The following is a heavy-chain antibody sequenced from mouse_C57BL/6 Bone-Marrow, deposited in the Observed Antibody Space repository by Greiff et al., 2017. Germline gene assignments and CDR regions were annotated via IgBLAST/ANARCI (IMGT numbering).Heavy chain of an antibody. Sequence: QVQLQQSGAELVKPGASVKMSCKASGYTFTSYWITWVKQRPGQGLEWIGDIYPGSGSTNYNEKFKSQATLTVDTSSSTAYMQISSLTSEDSAVYYCARRRADWGTGTLVTVSA. CDR2: IYPGSGST. J-gene: IGHJ3*01. V-gene: IGHV1-55*01. CDR3: ARRRAD. CDR1: GYTFTSYW.